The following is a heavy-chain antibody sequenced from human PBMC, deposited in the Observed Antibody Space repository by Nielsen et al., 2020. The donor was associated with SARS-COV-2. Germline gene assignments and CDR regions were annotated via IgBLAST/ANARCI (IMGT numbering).Heavy chain of an antibody. J-gene: IGHJ2*01. V-gene: IGHV3-9*01. CDR1: GFTFDDYA. Sequence: LSLSCAASGFTFDDYAMHWVRQAPGKGLEWVSGISWNSGSIGYADSVKGRFTISRDNAKNSLYLQMNSLRAEDTALYYCAKDMGPVIWYFDLWGRGTLVTVSS. CDR2: ISWNSGSI. D-gene: IGHD3-10*01. CDR3: AKDMGPVIWYFDL.